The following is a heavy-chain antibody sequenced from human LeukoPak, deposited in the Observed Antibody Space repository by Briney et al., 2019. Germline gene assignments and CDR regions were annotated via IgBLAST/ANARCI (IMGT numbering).Heavy chain of an antibody. J-gene: IGHJ6*02. CDR2: ISYDGSNK. Sequence: GGSLRLSCAASGFTFSSYAMHWVRQAPGKGLEWVAVISYDGSNKYYADSVKGRFTISRDNSKNTLYLQMNSLRAEDTAVYHCARVGGQKTYYYDSSGNPSGYGMDVWGQGTTVTVSS. D-gene: IGHD3-22*01. CDR3: ARVGGQKTYYYDSSGNPSGYGMDV. V-gene: IGHV3-30-3*01. CDR1: GFTFSSYA.